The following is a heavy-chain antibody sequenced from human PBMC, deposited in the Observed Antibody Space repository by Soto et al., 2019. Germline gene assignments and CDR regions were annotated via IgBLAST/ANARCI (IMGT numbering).Heavy chain of an antibody. D-gene: IGHD6-13*01. CDR2: INHSGST. Sequence: PSETLSLTCAVYGGSFSGYYWSWIRQPPGKGLEWIGEINHSGSTNYNPSLKSRVTISVDTSKNQFSLKLSSVTAADTAVYYCARGTGQQLLGFDYWGQGTLVTVSS. CDR1: GGSFSGYY. CDR3: ARGTGQQLLGFDY. V-gene: IGHV4-34*01. J-gene: IGHJ4*02.